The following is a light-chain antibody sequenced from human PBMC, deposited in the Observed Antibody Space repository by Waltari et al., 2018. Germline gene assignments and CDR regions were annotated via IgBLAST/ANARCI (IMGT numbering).Light chain of an antibody. CDR3: QQYNSYWT. CDR1: HSISSW. Sequence: DIQMTQSPSTLSASVGDRVTSTCRDSHSISSWLAWYQQKPGKAPKLLISKASTLETGGPSRFRGSGSGTEFTLTISSRQPDDFATYYCQQYNSYWTFGQGTKVEIK. J-gene: IGKJ1*01. V-gene: IGKV1-5*03. CDR2: KAS.